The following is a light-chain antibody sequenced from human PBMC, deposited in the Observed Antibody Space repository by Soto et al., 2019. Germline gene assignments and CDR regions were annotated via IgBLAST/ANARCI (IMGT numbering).Light chain of an antibody. CDR2: DAS. CDR3: QQRSNWPPFS. CDR1: QSVSSY. V-gene: IGKV3-11*01. J-gene: IGKJ3*01. Sequence: EIVLTQSPATLSLSPVERATLSCRASQSVSSYLVWYQQKPGQAPRLLIYDASTRATGVPARFSGSGSGTDFTLTISSLEPEDFAVYYCQQRSNWPPFSFGPGTTVDIK.